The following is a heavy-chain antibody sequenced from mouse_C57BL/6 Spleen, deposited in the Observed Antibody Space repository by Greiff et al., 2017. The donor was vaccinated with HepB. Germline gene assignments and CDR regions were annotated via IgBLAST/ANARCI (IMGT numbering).Heavy chain of an antibody. CDR3: AREDYDVDEYYFDY. J-gene: IGHJ2*01. D-gene: IGHD2-4*01. CDR2: ISSGSSTI. Sequence: EVQLVESGGGLVKPGGSLKLSCAASGFTFSDYGMHWVRQAPEKGLEWVAYISSGSSTIYYADTVKGRFTISRDNAKNTLFLQMTSLRSEDTAMYYCAREDYDVDEYYFDYWGQGTTLTVSS. CDR1: GFTFSDYG. V-gene: IGHV5-17*01.